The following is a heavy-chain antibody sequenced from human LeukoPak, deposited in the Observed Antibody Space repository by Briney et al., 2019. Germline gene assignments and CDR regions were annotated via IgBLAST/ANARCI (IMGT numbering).Heavy chain of an antibody. CDR1: GGTFTSYA. CDR3: AREPISYDSSGYYVGNYYYYGMDG. Sequence: GSSVKVSCKASGGTFTSYAISWVRQAPGQGLEWMGRIIPILGIANYAQKFQGRVTITADKSTSTAYMELSSLRSEDTAVYYCAREPISYDSSGYYVGNYYYYGMDGWGQGTTGTVSS. CDR2: IIPILGIA. D-gene: IGHD3-22*01. V-gene: IGHV1-69*04. J-gene: IGHJ6*02.